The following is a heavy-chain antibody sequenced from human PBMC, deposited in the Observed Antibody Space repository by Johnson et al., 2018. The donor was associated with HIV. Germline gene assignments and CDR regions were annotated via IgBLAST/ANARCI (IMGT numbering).Heavy chain of an antibody. D-gene: IGHD1-7*01. CDR1: GFTFDDYA. J-gene: IGHJ3*02. V-gene: IGHV3-9*01. CDR3: ARDSGTSRLSAFDI. CDR2: ISWNSGSL. Sequence: VQLVESGGGLVQPGRSLRLSCAASGFTFDDYAMHWVRQAPGKGLEWVSGISWNSGSLGYADSVKGRFTISRDNSKNTLYLQMNSLRAEDTAVYYCARDSGTSRLSAFDIWGQGTMVTVSS.